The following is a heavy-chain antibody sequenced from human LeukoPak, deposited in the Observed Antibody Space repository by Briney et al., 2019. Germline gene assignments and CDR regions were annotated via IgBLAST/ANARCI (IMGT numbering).Heavy chain of an antibody. CDR3: ARAHLGYYYT. D-gene: IGHD3-22*01. CDR1: GGSISSYY. Sequence: SETLSLTCTVSGGSISSYYWSWIRQNPGKGLEWIGYIYYSGSTYYNPSLKSRVTMSVDTSKNQFSLKLSSVTAADTAVYYCARAHLGYYYTWGQGTLVTVSS. V-gene: IGHV4-59*06. CDR2: IYYSGST. J-gene: IGHJ5*02.